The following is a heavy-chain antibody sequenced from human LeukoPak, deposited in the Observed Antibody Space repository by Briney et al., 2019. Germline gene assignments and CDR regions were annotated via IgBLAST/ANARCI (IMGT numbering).Heavy chain of an antibody. CDR3: ANEIRPNDY. V-gene: IGHV3-23*05. Sequence: GGSLRLSCVVSGFTFSSHAMCWLRQAPGRGLEWVSSIDISGDSTSYADSVKGRFTISRDNSKNTLLLQMDSLIAEDSAIYYCANEIRPNDYWGQGTLVTVSS. J-gene: IGHJ4*02. CDR1: GFTFSSHA. D-gene: IGHD4/OR15-4a*01. CDR2: IDISGDST.